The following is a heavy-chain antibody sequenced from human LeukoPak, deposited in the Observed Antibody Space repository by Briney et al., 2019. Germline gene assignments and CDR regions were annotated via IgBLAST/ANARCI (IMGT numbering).Heavy chain of an antibody. J-gene: IGHJ3*01. V-gene: IGHV3-30-3*01. Sequence: PGGSLRLSCAASGFTFTYYAMHWVRQAPGKGREWVSVVSNDGSNQDYTDSVKGRFIISRDDSKSTVYLQMNSLRVDDTAMYYCARGPDPVVRGPRRAFDLWGQGTMVTVSS. CDR1: GFTFTYYA. CDR2: VSNDGSNQ. CDR3: ARGPDPVVRGPRRAFDL. D-gene: IGHD3-10*01.